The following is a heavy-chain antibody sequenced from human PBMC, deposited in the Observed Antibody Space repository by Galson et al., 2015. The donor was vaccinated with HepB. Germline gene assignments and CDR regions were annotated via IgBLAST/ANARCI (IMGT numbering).Heavy chain of an antibody. D-gene: IGHD3-22*01. CDR1: GFTFSSYE. J-gene: IGHJ4*02. Sequence: SLRLSCAASGFTFSSYEMNWVRQAPGKGLEWVSYISSSGSTIYYADSVKGRFTISRDNAKNSLYLQMNSLRAEDTAVYYCARDRPNYYDSSGYHGGVDYWGQGTLVTVSS. CDR3: ARDRPNYYDSSGYHGGVDY. CDR2: ISSSGSTI. V-gene: IGHV3-48*03.